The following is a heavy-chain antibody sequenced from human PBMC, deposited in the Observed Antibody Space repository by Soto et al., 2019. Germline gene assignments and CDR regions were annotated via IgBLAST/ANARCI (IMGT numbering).Heavy chain of an antibody. CDR2: IIPIFGTA. CDR1: AGTFSSYA. V-gene: IGHV1-69*12. Sequence: QVQLVQSGAEVKKTGSSVKVSCKASAGTFSSYAIRWVRQAPGQGREWMGGIIPIFGTANYAQKFQGRVTITADESTSTAYMELSSLRSEDTAGYYCARGGLDPLYYFDYWGEGTLVTVSS. CDR3: ARGGLDPLYYFDY. D-gene: IGHD3-3*01. J-gene: IGHJ4*02.